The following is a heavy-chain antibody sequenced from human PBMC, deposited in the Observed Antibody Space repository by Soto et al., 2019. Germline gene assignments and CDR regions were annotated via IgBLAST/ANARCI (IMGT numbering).Heavy chain of an antibody. J-gene: IGHJ6*02. V-gene: IGHV3-30*04. CDR3: ARGDPYYGMDV. Sequence: QVQLVESGGGVVQPGRSLSLSCVASGFTSSSYVMHWVRQAPGKGQEWVAVISYDGSNKHYADSVKGRFTISRDNSKNTLYLQMNSLRGEDTAVYSCARGDPYYGMDVWGQGTTVTVSS. CDR1: GFTSSSYV. CDR2: ISYDGSNK.